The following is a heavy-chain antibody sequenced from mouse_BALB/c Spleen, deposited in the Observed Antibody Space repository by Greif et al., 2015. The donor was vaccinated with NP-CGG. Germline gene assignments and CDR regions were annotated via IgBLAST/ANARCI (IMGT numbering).Heavy chain of an antibody. CDR1: GFTFSSFG. D-gene: IGHD2-4*01. Sequence: EVKVVESGGGLVQPGGSRKLSCAASGFTFSSFGMHWVRQAPEKGLEWVAYISSGSSTIYYADTVKGRFTISRDNPKNTLFLQMTSLRSEDTAMYYCARGGYYDYDGMDYWGQGTSVTVSS. CDR2: ISSGSSTI. J-gene: IGHJ4*01. CDR3: ARGGYYDYDGMDY. V-gene: IGHV5-17*02.